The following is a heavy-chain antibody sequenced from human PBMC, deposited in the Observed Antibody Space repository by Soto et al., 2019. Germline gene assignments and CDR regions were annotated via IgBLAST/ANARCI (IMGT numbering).Heavy chain of an antibody. J-gene: IGHJ4*02. V-gene: IGHV1-2*02. D-gene: IGHD2-21*01. CDR2: INPKTGGK. CDR1: GYSFSNSY. Sequence: ASVKVSCKASGYSFSNSYIHWIRQAPGQGLEWMGWINPKTGGKTSAQTFQGRVTMSSDTSIATAYLELNSLTSDDTGVYYCARDSTGRPVVGMADAPGAIEYWGQGTPVTVSS. CDR3: ARDSTGRPVVGMADAPGAIEY.